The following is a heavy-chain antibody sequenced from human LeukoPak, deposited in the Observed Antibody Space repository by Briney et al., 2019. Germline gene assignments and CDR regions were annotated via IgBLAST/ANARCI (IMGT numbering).Heavy chain of an antibody. J-gene: IGHJ4*02. CDR2: INHSGST. CDR1: GGSFRGYY. CDR3: SRGGLRWLRVY. Sequence: SDTLSLMCAVYGGSFRGYYWSWIGQPPPKGLEWIGEINHSGSTNFNPSLKSQSSISVDTSKNEFFLKLGSVSAAGTPVYYCSRGGLRWLRVYWGEGALVAASS. V-gene: IGHV4-34*01. D-gene: IGHD4-17*01.